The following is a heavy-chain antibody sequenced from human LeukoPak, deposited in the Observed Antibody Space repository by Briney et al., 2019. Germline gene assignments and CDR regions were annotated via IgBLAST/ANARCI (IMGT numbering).Heavy chain of an antibody. J-gene: IGHJ4*02. D-gene: IGHD2-8*01. CDR3: ASSNPRAFDY. CDR2: IYYSGST. CDR1: GGSISSYY. V-gene: IGHV4-59*01. Sequence: SETLSLTCTVSGGSISSYYWSWIRQPPGKGLEWIGYIYYSGSTNYNPSLKSRVTISVDTSKNQFSLKLSSVIAADTAVYYCASSNPRAFDYWGQGTLVTVSS.